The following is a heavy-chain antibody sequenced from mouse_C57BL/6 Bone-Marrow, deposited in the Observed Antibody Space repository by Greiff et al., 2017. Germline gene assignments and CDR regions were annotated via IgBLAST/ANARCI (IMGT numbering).Heavy chain of an antibody. J-gene: IGHJ3*01. CDR2: IDPNSGGT. D-gene: IGHD1-1*01. CDR3: AGSYGSSYAFAY. CDR1: GYTFTRYW. Sequence: VQLQQPGAELVKPGASVKLSCKASGYTFTRYWMHWVKQRPGRGLEWIGRIDPNSGGTKYNEKFKSKATLTVAKSSSTAYLQLSSLTSEDSAVXYCAGSYGSSYAFAYWGQGTLVTVSA. V-gene: IGHV1-72*01.